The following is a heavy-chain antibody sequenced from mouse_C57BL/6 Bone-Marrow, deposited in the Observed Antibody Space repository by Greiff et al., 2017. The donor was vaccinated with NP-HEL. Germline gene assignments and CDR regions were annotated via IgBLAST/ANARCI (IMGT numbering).Heavy chain of an antibody. CDR1: GFNFKDDY. Sequence: VQLQQSGAELVRPGASVKLSCTASGFNFKDDYMHWVKQRPEQGLEWIGWIDPENGDTEYASKFQGKATITADTSSNTAYLQLSSLTSEDTAVYYCTTGGSSYGWYFDVWGTGTTVTVSS. D-gene: IGHD1-1*01. CDR3: TTGGSSYGWYFDV. CDR2: IDPENGDT. J-gene: IGHJ1*03. V-gene: IGHV14-4*01.